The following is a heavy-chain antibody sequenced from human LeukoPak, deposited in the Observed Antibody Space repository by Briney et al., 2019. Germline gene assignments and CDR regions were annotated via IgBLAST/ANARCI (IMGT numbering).Heavy chain of an antibody. D-gene: IGHD2-8*01. V-gene: IGHV1-18*01. Sequence: ASVKVSCKASGYTFTSYGISWVRQAPGQGLEWMGWISAYNGNTNYAQKLQGRVTMTTDTSTSTAYMELRSLRSDDTAVYYCARGHTGASPVCWFDPWGQGTLVTVSS. CDR2: ISAYNGNT. CDR3: ARGHTGASPVCWFDP. CDR1: GYTFTSYG. J-gene: IGHJ5*02.